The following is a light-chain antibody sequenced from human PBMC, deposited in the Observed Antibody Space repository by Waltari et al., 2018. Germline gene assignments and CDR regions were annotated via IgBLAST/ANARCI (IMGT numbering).Light chain of an antibody. CDR2: EVS. V-gene: IGLV2-8*01. J-gene: IGLJ2*01. CDR3: ASRGASKV. Sequence: QSALTQPPSASGSPGQSVTISCTGTSSDVGAYKYVSWYQQHPGKAPKLLSYEVSKRASGVPDRFSGSKSGNTASLTVSGLQAEDEADYYWASRGASKVFGGGTKLTVL. CDR1: SSDVGAYKY.